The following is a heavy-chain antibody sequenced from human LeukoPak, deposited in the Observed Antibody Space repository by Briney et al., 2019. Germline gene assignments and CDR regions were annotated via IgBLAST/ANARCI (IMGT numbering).Heavy chain of an antibody. D-gene: IGHD2-15*01. CDR2: ISSSGGST. CDR1: GFTFSLYA. V-gene: IGHV3-23*01. CDR3: AKDQSLVAARDKQFDR. J-gene: IGHJ5*02. Sequence: PGESLRLSCAASGFTFSLYAMSWVRQAPGKGLEWVSSISSSGGSTYYADSVKGRFIISRDNSRNTLYLQMDSLRAEDTALYFCAKDQSLVAARDKQFDRWGQGTLVTVAS.